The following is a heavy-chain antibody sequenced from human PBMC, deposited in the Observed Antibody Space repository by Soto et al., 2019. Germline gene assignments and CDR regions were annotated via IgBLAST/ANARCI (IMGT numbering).Heavy chain of an antibody. J-gene: IGHJ5*02. CDR2: IYYSGST. V-gene: IGHV4-59*08. CDR1: GGSISSYY. D-gene: IGHD3-10*01. Sequence: QVHLQESGPGLVKPSETVSLTCTVSGGSISSYYWSWIRQPPGKGLEWIGYIYYSGSTNYNPSLKSRVTISVDTSKNQFSLKLSSVTAADTAVYYCARQSRYYHCSGIPPYWFDPCGQGTLVTVSS. CDR3: ARQSRYYHCSGIPPYWFDP.